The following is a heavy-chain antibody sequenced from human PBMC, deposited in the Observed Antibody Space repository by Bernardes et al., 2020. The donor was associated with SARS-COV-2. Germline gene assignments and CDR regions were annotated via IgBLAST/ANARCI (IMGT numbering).Heavy chain of an antibody. CDR2: IDNRGNT. J-gene: IGHJ4*02. V-gene: IGHV4-59*01. D-gene: IGHD3-16*01. Sequence: SETLSLNCTVSGGSISGYYLSWIRQAPEKRLEWIGYIDNRGNTKFNPSLKSRVTISVDTPKNQFSRKVTSVTAADTAMYYCARHGAGEDLSYFDYWGRGTLVTVSS. CDR1: GGSISGYY. CDR3: ARHGAGEDLSYFDY.